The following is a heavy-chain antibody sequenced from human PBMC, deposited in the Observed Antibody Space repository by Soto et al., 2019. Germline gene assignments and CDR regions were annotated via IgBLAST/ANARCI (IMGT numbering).Heavy chain of an antibody. V-gene: IGHV1-8*01. J-gene: IGHJ3*02. CDR2: MNPNSGNT. Sequence: XVRQATGQGLEWMGWMNPNSGNTGYAQKFQGRVTMTRNTSISTAYMELSSLRSEDTAVYYCARDLSDAFDIWGQGTMVTVSS. CDR3: ARDLSDAFDI.